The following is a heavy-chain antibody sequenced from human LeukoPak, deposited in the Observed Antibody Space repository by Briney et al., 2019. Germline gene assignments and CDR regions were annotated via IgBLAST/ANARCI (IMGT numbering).Heavy chain of an antibody. Sequence: SETLSITCAVSGYSIGSGYYWGWIRQPPGKGLEWIASIYYSGSTYYNPSLKSRVTISVDTSKNQLSLKLSSLTAADTAVYYCARHEYSGSYYGLSWFDPWGQGTLVTVSS. CDR2: IYYSGST. CDR1: GYSIGSGYY. J-gene: IGHJ5*02. V-gene: IGHV4-38-2*01. D-gene: IGHD1-26*01. CDR3: ARHEYSGSYYGLSWFDP.